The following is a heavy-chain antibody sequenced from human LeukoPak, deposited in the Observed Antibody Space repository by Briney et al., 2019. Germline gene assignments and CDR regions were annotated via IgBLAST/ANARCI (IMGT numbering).Heavy chain of an antibody. D-gene: IGHD1-26*01. J-gene: IGHJ4*02. CDR2: IVQDGSQK. V-gene: IGHV3-7*03. Sequence: GALRLSCAASGFTFSRHWMSWVRQAPGEGLEGVANIVQDGSQKYYVDSVKGRFTISRDNGKNSLYLQMNSLRAEDTAVYYCARNEKWGRDLWGQGTLVTVSS. CDR3: ARNEKWGRDL. CDR1: GFTFSRHW.